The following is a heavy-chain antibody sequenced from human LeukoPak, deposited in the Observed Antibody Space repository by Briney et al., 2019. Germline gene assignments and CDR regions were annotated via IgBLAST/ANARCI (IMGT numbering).Heavy chain of an antibody. J-gene: IGHJ6*02. CDR3: ARTHCSSTSCYIPYYYGMDV. D-gene: IGHD2-2*02. V-gene: IGHV4-39*01. CDR2: IYYSGST. CDR1: GGSISSSSYY. Sequence: SETLSLTCTVSGGSISSSSYYWGWIRQPPGKGLEWIGSIYYSGSTYYNPSLKSRVTISVDTSKNQFSLRLSSVTAADTAVYYCARTHCSSTSCYIPYYYGMDVWGQGTTVTVSS.